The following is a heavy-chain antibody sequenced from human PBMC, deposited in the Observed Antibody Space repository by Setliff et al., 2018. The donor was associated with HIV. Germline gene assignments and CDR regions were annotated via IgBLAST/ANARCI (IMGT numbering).Heavy chain of an antibody. J-gene: IGHJ3*02. Sequence: PGGSLRLSCAASGFTFSNAWMSWVRQAPGKGLEWVGRIKSKTDGGTTDYAAPVKGRFTISRDDSKNTLYLQMNSLKTEDTAVYYCTTEVVVTAIRDDAFDIWGQGTMVTVSS. CDR2: IKSKTDGGTT. V-gene: IGHV3-15*01. D-gene: IGHD2-21*02. CDR3: TTEVVVTAIRDDAFDI. CDR1: GFTFSNAW.